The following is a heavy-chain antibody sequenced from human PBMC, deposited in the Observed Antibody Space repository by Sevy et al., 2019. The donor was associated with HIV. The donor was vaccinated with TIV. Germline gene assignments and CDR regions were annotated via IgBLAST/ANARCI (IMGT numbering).Heavy chain of an antibody. CDR1: GFTFSSYA. CDR2: IWSDGAYQ. D-gene: IGHD3-16*01. J-gene: IGHJ4*02. V-gene: IGHV3-33*01. Sequence: GGSLRLSCAAAGFTFSSYAMHWVRQAPGKGLEWVAIIWSDGAYQYHGHSVKGRFTISRDNSKNTLYLQMNSLRVEDTAVYYCGRGGYYYDNAAYYAFDSWGQGTLVTVSS. CDR3: GRGGYYYDNAAYYAFDS.